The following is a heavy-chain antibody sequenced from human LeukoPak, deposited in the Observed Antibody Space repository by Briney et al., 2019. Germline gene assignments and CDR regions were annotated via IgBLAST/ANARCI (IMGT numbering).Heavy chain of an antibody. CDR1: EFTFSSYA. CDR2: ISGSGGST. D-gene: IGHD6-6*01. J-gene: IGHJ5*02. V-gene: IGHV3-23*01. CDR3: ARHFREYSSSLRLDP. Sequence: GGSLRLSCVASEFTFSSYAMSWVRQAPGKGLEWVSAISGSGGSTYYADSVKGRFTISRDNSKNTLYLQMNSLRAEDTAVYYCARHFREYSSSLRLDPWGQGTLVTVSS.